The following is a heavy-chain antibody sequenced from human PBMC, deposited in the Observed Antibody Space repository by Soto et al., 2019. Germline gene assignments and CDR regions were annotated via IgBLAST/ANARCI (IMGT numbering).Heavy chain of an antibody. CDR2: IIPIFGTA. CDR1: GGTFSSYA. J-gene: IGHJ4*02. V-gene: IGHV1-69*13. CDR3: AIVTGDTDFDY. D-gene: IGHD7-27*01. Sequence: SVKASCKASGGTFSSYAISWVRQAPGQGLEWMGGIIPIFGTANYAQKFQGRVTITADESTSTAYMEMSSLRSEDTAVYYCAIVTGDTDFDYWGQGTLVTVSS.